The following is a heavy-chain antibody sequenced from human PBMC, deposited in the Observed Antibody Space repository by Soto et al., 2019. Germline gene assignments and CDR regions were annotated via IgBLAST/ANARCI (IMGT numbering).Heavy chain of an antibody. CDR2: MNPNSRTT. Sequence: QVQLVQSGAEVKKPGASVKVSCKSSGYTFTSYDINWVRQATGQGLEWLGWMNPNSRTTGYAQKFQGRVTMTRNTSITTAYMELSSLRSEDTAVYYCARGRGAARPTYYYYYMDVWGKGTTVTVSS. D-gene: IGHD6-6*01. CDR1: GYTFTSYD. V-gene: IGHV1-8*01. J-gene: IGHJ6*03. CDR3: ARGRGAARPTYYYYYMDV.